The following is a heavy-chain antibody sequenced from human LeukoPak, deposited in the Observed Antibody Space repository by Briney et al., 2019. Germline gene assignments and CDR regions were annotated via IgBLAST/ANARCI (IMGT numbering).Heavy chain of an antibody. CDR1: GGTFSSYA. Sequence: ASVKVSCKASGGTFSSYAISWVRQAPGQGLEWMGGIIPIFGTANYAQKFQGRVTITADKSTSTAYMELSSLRSEDTAVYYCARDPLTRGYSYGHFDYWGQGTLVTVSS. J-gene: IGHJ4*02. V-gene: IGHV1-69*06. D-gene: IGHD5-18*01. CDR3: ARDPLTRGYSYGHFDY. CDR2: IIPIFGTA.